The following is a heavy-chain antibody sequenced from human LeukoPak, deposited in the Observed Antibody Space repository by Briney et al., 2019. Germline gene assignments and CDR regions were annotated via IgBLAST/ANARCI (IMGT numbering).Heavy chain of an antibody. CDR2: IYYSGST. CDR3: ARETAVAGYYFDY. Sequence: SETPSLTCTVSGGSISSHYWSWVRQPPGKGLEWMGYIYYSGSTNYNPSLKSRVTISVDTSKNQFSLKLSSVTAADTAVYYCARETAVAGYYFDYWGQGTLVTVST. CDR1: GGSISSHY. V-gene: IGHV4-59*11. J-gene: IGHJ4*02. D-gene: IGHD6-19*01.